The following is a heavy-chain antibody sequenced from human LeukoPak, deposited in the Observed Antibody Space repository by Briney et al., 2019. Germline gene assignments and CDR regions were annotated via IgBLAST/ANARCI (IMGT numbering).Heavy chain of an antibody. D-gene: IGHD1-26*01. V-gene: IGHV1-18*01. CDR1: GYTFTSYG. CDR3: ARAGDGGSYLRLYHMDV. J-gene: IGHJ6*03. Sequence: GASVKVSCKASGYTFTSYGISWVRQAPGQGLEWMGWISAYNGNTNYAQKLQGRVTMTTDTSTSTAYMELRSLKSDDTAVYYCARAGDGGSYLRLYHMDVWGKGTTVTVSS. CDR2: ISAYNGNT.